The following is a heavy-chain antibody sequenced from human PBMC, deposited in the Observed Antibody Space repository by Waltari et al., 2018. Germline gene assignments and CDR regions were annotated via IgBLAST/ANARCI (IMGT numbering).Heavy chain of an antibody. V-gene: IGHV3-33*08. Sequence: QVQLVESGGGVVQPGRSLRLSCAASGFTFSSYGMHWVRQAPGKGLEWVAVIWYDGSNKYYADSVKGRFTISRDKSKNTLYLQMNSLRAEDTAMYYCAKGKQLAPFDYWGQGTLVTVSS. CDR3: AKGKQLAPFDY. CDR1: GFTFSSYG. CDR2: IWYDGSNK. D-gene: IGHD6-6*01. J-gene: IGHJ4*02.